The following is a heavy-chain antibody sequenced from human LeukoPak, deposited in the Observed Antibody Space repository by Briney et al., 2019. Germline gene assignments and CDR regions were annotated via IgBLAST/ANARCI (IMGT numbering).Heavy chain of an antibody. D-gene: IGHD3-3*01. Sequence: PGGSLRLSGAASGFTFSSYGMHWVRQAPGKGLEWVAVISYDGSNKYYADSVKGRFTISRDNSKNTLYLQMNSLRAEDTAVYYCAKELYDFSYYYYGMDVWGQGTTVTVSS. J-gene: IGHJ6*02. CDR1: GFTFSSYG. CDR3: AKELYDFSYYYYGMDV. CDR2: ISYDGSNK. V-gene: IGHV3-30*18.